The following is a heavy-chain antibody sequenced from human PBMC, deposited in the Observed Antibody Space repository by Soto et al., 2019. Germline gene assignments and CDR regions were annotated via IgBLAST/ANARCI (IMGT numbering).Heavy chain of an antibody. CDR2: INPNSGGT. D-gene: IGHD4-17*01. Sequence: ASVKVSCKASGYTFTSYYMHWVRQAPGQGLEWMGIINPNSGGTNYAQKFQGWVTMTRDTSISTAYMELSRLRSDDTAVYYCARTSSYGDLVDYWGQGTLVTVSS. CDR1: GYTFTSYY. V-gene: IGHV1-2*04. J-gene: IGHJ4*02. CDR3: ARTSSYGDLVDY.